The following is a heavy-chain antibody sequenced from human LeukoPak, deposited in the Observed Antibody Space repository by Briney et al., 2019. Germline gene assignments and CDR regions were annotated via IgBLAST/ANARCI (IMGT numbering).Heavy chain of an antibody. CDR1: GFTFSSYG. J-gene: IGHJ4*02. Sequence: QPGGSLRLSCAASGFTFSSYGMHWVRQAPGKGLEWVAFIRYDGSNKYYADSVKGRFTISRDNSKNTLYLQMNSLRAEDTAVYYCAIIYLIVGATTFDYWGQGTLVTVSS. V-gene: IGHV3-30*02. D-gene: IGHD1-26*01. CDR2: IRYDGSNK. CDR3: AIIYLIVGATTFDY.